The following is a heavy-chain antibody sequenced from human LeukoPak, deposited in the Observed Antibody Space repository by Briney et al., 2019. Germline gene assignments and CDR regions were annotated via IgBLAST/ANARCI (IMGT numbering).Heavy chain of an antibody. CDR3: ATGNSLGYCKGGRCFNY. V-gene: IGHV1-24*01. J-gene: IGHJ4*02. CDR1: GDTLSELP. D-gene: IGHD2-15*01. CDR2: FDPEKSET. Sequence: ASVNVSFKVSGDTLSELPMHWVRQAPGKGLEWMGGFDPEKSETIYPQKLRGRVSMTEETSTGTASMEVSSLTSEDTAVYFCATGNSLGYCKGGRCFNYWGRATQVIVSS.